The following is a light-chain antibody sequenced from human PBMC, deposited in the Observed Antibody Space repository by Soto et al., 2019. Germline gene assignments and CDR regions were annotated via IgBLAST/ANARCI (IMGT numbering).Light chain of an antibody. V-gene: IGKV3-20*01. CDR2: AAS. J-gene: IGKJ4*01. Sequence: EIVFTQSPGTLSFSPGERATLSCRASQSVSINFLAWYQQKPGQAPRLLIYAASSRATGIPDRFSGSGSGTDFTLTISRLEPGDFALYYCQQYGTSPLTFGGGTKVDIK. CDR3: QQYGTSPLT. CDR1: QSVSINF.